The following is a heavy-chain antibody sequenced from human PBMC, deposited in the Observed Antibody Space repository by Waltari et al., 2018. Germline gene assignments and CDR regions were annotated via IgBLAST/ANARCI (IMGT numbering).Heavy chain of an antibody. V-gene: IGHV3-23*01. CDR2: IDGTATST. CDR3: AKAGSLTSLGAHGS. CDR1: GFTFRSYA. Sequence: EVQLLESGGALVQPGGSLTLSCAASGFTFRSYAMTWVRQAPGKGLEWVSSIDGTATSTNYADSVKGRFTIHRDNSKSTLSLQMNSLRADDTAVYFCAKAGSLTSLGAHGSWGQGTLVTVSS. D-gene: IGHD1-26*01. J-gene: IGHJ5*02.